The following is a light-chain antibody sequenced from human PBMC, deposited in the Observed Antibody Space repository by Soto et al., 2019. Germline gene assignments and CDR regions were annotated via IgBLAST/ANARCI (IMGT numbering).Light chain of an antibody. Sequence: EIVLTQSPDTVSVSPGEGVTLSCRASQNVFSNYLAWYQQTPGQAPRLLICGASTMASGIAGRFSGGGSGTDFTLTISRLEPDDFAVYHCQQYSRSWTFGQGTKVDIK. J-gene: IGKJ1*01. V-gene: IGKV3-20*01. CDR3: QQYSRSWT. CDR1: QNVFSNY. CDR2: GAS.